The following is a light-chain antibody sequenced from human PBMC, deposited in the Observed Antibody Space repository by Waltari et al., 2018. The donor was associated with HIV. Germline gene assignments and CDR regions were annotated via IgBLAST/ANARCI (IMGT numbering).Light chain of an antibody. J-gene: IGKJ5*01. CDR2: GAS. Sequence: EIVMTQSPATLSVSPGERATLSCRASQSVSSNLAWYQQKPGQAPRLLIYGASTRATGIPARFSGSGSGTEFTRTISSLQSEDFAVYYCQQYNNWLSITFGQGTRLEIK. V-gene: IGKV3-15*01. CDR3: QQYNNWLSIT. CDR1: QSVSSN.